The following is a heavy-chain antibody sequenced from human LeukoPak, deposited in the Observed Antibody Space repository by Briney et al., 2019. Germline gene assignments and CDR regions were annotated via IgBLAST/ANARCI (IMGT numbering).Heavy chain of an antibody. V-gene: IGHV3-53*01. CDR3: ARDRDSSGWGTFDY. D-gene: IGHD6-19*01. Sequence: GGSLRLSCAASGFTFSNYGMHWVRQAPGKGLEWVSVIYSGGSTYYADSVKGRFTISRDNSKNTLYLQMNSLRAEDTAVYYCARDRDSSGWGTFDYWGQGTLVTVSS. CDR2: IYSGGST. CDR1: GFTFSNYG. J-gene: IGHJ4*02.